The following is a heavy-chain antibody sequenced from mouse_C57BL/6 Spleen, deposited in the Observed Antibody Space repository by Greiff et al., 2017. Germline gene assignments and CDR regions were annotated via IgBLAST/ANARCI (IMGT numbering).Heavy chain of an antibody. CDR1: GYTFTSYW. CDR2: INPSNGGT. Sequence: QVQLQQPGTELVKPGASVKLSCKASGYTFTSYWMHWVKQRPGQGLEWIGNINPSNGGTNYNEKFKSKATLTVDKSSSTAYMQLSRLTSEDSAVYYCAGYGNYGWYFDVWGTGTTVTVSS. J-gene: IGHJ1*03. V-gene: IGHV1-53*01. D-gene: IGHD2-1*01. CDR3: AGYGNYGWYFDV.